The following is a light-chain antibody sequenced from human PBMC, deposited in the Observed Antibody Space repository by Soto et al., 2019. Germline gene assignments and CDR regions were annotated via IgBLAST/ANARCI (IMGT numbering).Light chain of an antibody. J-gene: IGLJ1*01. CDR2: EVT. Sequence: QSALTQPASVSGSPGQSIAISCTGASSDVGIYNYVSWYQQHPGKVPKLIIYEVTNRPSGVSNRFSGSKSGNTASLTISGLPAEDEADYYCSSYTTSSTRVFGTGTKGSV. CDR1: SSDVGIYNY. V-gene: IGLV2-14*01. CDR3: SSYTTSSTRV.